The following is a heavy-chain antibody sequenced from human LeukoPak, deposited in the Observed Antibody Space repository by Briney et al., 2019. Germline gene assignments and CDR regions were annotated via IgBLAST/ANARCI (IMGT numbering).Heavy chain of an antibody. J-gene: IGHJ6*02. CDR3: VSQSTGYEYYYYYGMDV. CDR1: GYSTTTYW. Sequence: GESLKISCKGSGYSTTTYWIGWVRQMPEKGLEWMGIIYPGDSDTRYSPSFQGQVTISADKSINTAYLHWSSLKASDTAIYYCVSQSTGYEYYYYYGMDVWGQGTTVTVSS. D-gene: IGHD5-12*01. V-gene: IGHV5-51*01. CDR2: IYPGDSDT.